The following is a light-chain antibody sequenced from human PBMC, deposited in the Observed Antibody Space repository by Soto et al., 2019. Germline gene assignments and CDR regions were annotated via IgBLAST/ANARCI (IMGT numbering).Light chain of an antibody. CDR1: QSVSSY. V-gene: IGKV3-11*01. CDR3: QQRSNWRALT. J-gene: IGKJ4*01. CDR2: DAS. Sequence: EIVLTQSPATLSLSPGERATLSCRASQSVSSYLAWSQQKPGQAPRLLIYDASNRATGIPARFSGRGSGTDFTLTISSLEPEDLAVDYCQQRSNWRALTFGGGTKVEIK.